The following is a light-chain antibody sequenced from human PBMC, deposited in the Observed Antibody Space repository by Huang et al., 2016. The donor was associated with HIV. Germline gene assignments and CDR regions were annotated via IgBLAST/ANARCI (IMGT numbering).Light chain of an antibody. J-gene: IGKJ3*01. CDR1: QDISNY. V-gene: IGKV1-33*01. CDR3: QQHDNPPFT. CDR2: DTS. Sequence: DIQMTQSPSSLSASIGDRVTITCQASQDISNYLNWYQQKPGKAPKLLIYDTSNLETGVPSRFSGSGSGTDFTFTISSLQPEDIATYYCQQHDNPPFTFGPGTKVDIK.